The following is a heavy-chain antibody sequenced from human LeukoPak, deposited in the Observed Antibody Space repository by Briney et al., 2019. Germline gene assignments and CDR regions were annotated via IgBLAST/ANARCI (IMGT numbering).Heavy chain of an antibody. V-gene: IGHV1-46*01. D-gene: IGHD6-13*01. CDR2: INPSDGST. Sequence: ASVKVSCKASGYTFTSYYIHWVRQAPGQGLEWMGIINPSDGSTYYAQKFQGRVTMTRETSTSTVYMELSSLRSEDTAVYYCARGYSPANYYYSGMDVWGQGTTVTVSS. J-gene: IGHJ6*02. CDR3: ARGYSPANYYYSGMDV. CDR1: GYTFTSYY.